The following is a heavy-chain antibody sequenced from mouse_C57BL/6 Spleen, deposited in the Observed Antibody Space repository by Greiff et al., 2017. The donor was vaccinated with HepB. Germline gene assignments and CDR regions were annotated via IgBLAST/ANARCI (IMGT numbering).Heavy chain of an antibody. V-gene: IGHV5-6*01. CDR1: GFTFSSYG. J-gene: IGHJ2*01. CDR3: SRQEDYYGSSYEFDY. D-gene: IGHD1-1*01. Sequence: EVQVVESGGDLVKPGGSLKLSCAASGFTFSSYGMSWVRQTPDKRLEWVATISSGGSYTYYPDSVKGRFTISRDNAKNTLYLQMSSLKSEDTAMYYCSRQEDYYGSSYEFDYWGQGTTLTVSS. CDR2: ISSGGSYT.